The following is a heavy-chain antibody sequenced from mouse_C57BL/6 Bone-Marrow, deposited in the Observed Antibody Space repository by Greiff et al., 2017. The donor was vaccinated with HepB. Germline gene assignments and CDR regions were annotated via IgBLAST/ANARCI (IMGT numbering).Heavy chain of an antibody. Sequence: VKLQESGAELVRPGASVTLSCKASGYTFTDYEMHWVKQTPVHGLEWIGAIDPETGGTAYNQKFKGKAILTADKSSSTAYMELRSLTSEDSAVYYCTPFWFAYWGQGTLVTVSA. CDR2: IDPETGGT. CDR1: GYTFTDYE. CDR3: TPFWFAY. J-gene: IGHJ3*01. V-gene: IGHV1-15*01.